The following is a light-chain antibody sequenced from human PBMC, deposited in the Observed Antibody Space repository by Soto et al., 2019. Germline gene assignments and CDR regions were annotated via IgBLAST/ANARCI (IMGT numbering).Light chain of an antibody. CDR3: SSYTPSSTYV. CDR2: DVS. CDR1: SSDVGSYNY. V-gene: IGLV2-14*01. J-gene: IGLJ1*01. Sequence: QSVLTQPASVSGSPGQSITISCTGTSSDVGSYNYVSWYQQHPGKAPKVMIYDVSNRPSGVSYRFSGSKSGNTASLTISGLQAEDEADYYGSSYTPSSTYVFGTGTKVTVL.